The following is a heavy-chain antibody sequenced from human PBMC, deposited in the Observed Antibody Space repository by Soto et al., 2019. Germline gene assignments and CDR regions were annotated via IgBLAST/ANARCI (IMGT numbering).Heavy chain of an antibody. J-gene: IGHJ1*01. V-gene: IGHV1-46*01. CDR3: AREENCSDGICYSEYFQR. CDR1: GDIFTAYS. D-gene: IGHD2-15*01. CDR2: VNPSGGST. Sequence: KVSCKASGDIFTAYSMHWVRQAPGQGLEWMGVVNPSGGSTNYAQKFQGRITMTRDTSTSTVYMDLSSLTSEDTAVYYCAREENCSDGICYSEYFQRWGQGTLVTVSS.